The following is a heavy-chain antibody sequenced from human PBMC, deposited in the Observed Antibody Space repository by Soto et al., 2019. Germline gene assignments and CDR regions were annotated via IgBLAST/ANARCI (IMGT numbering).Heavy chain of an antibody. J-gene: IGHJ4*02. CDR3: VGARGRLVGFDY. D-gene: IGHD1-26*01. CDR1: SESLSGYY. CDR2: IDGSGNT. Sequence: QVQLQQWGAGLLKPSETLSLTCAVNSESLSGYYWSWIRQSPGKGLEWIGEIDGSGNTNYSPSLRSRVAMSVDTSKNRFSLNPNSVSAADTAAYYCVGARGRLVGFDYWGQGTLVTVSS. V-gene: IGHV4-34*01.